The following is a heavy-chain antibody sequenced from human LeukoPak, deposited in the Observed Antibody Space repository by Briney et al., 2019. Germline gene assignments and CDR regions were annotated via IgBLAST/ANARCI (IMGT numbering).Heavy chain of an antibody. Sequence: GGSLRLSCAASGFTFSSYAMHWVRQAPGKGLEYVSAISSNGGSTSYANSVKGRFTISRDNSKNTLYLQMGSLRAEDMAVYYCGALYDSGGYYDYWGQGTLVTVSS. J-gene: IGHJ4*02. CDR2: ISSNGGST. V-gene: IGHV3-64*01. CDR3: GALYDSGGYYDY. CDR1: GFTFSSYA. D-gene: IGHD3-22*01.